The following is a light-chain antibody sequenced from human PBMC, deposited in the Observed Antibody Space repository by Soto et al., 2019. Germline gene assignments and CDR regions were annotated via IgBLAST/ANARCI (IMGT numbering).Light chain of an antibody. V-gene: IGLV2-14*01. Sequence: QSVLAQPASVSGSPGQSITISCTGTNSDVGAYNYVSWYQHHPGKAPKVLIYEVSNRPSVGSSRFSGSKSGNTASLTIFGLQDEDEDNCYCDSYTRTYTPVFAAGPKVTV. J-gene: IGLJ1*01. CDR2: EVS. CDR1: NSDVGAYNY. CDR3: DSYTRTYTPV.